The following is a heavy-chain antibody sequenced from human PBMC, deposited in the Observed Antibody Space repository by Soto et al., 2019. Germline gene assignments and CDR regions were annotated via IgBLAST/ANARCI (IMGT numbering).Heavy chain of an antibody. J-gene: IGHJ4*02. D-gene: IGHD3-22*01. CDR2: IKSKSDGETA. CDR3: TTIVLVPFDH. Sequence: WWSLRLSCLTSVFTCTKARMNWFRLTAGNGLEWVGRIKSKSDGETAEYAAPVKGRFIISRDDSTDTPYLEMNNLTSEDSAVYYCTTIVLVPFDHWGQGVLVTVSS. V-gene: IGHV3-15*01. CDR1: VFTCTKAR.